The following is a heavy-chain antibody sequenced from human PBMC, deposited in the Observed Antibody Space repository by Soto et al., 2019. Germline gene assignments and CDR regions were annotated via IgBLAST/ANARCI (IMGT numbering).Heavy chain of an antibody. J-gene: IGHJ1*01. CDR3: ARTFYCSSTSCTKYFQH. D-gene: IGHD2-2*01. CDR1: GGSFSGYY. Sequence: SETLSLTCAVYGGSFSGYYWSWIRQPPGKGLEWIGEINHSGSTNYNPSLKSRVTISVDTSKNQFSLKLSSVTAADTAVYYCARTFYCSSTSCTKYFQHWGQGTLVTVSS. CDR2: INHSGST. V-gene: IGHV4-34*01.